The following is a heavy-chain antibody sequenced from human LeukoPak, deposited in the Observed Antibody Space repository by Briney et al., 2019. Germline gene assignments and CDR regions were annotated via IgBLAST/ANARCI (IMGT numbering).Heavy chain of an antibody. CDR2: IDSRGGTT. Sequence: ASVKVSCKASGYTFTSYYMHGVRQAPGQGLECMGIIDSRGGTTIYAQKFQGRVTMTRDTSTSTVYMELSGLRSEDTALYYCARSHSSWYFFDYWGQGTLITVSS. CDR1: GYTFTSYY. J-gene: IGHJ4*02. D-gene: IGHD6-13*01. V-gene: IGHV1-46*01. CDR3: ARSHSSWYFFDY.